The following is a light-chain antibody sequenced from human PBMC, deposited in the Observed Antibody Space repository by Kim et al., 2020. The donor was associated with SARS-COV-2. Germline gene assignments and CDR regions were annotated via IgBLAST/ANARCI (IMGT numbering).Light chain of an antibody. CDR2: KAS. Sequence: LSASVGDRVTITCRASQSISNWLAWYQQKPGKAPKLLIYKASSLESGVPSRFSGSGSGTDFTLTINSLQPDDFATYYCQQYNDLYTFGQGTKLEI. CDR3: QQYNDLYT. V-gene: IGKV1-5*03. CDR1: QSISNW. J-gene: IGKJ2*01.